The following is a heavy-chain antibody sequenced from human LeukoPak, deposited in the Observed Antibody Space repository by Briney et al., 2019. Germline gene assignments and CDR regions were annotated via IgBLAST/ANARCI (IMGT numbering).Heavy chain of an antibody. D-gene: IGHD1-26*01. CDR1: GFTFSSYS. CDR3: ASSGSYRFDY. Sequence: GGSLTLSCAASGFTFSSYSMNWVRQAPGKGLEWVSHITASGTAMFYADSVKGRFTISRDNAKNSLYLQMNSLRDEDTAVYYCASSGSYRFDYWGQGTLVTVSS. J-gene: IGHJ4*02. CDR2: ITASGTAM. V-gene: IGHV3-48*02.